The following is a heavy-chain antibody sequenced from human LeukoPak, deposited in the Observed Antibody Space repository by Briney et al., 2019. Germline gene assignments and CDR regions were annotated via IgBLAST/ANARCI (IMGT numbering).Heavy chain of an antibody. CDR3: LKDQGGYSSSSSDS. J-gene: IGHJ4*02. CDR2: ITSSGGST. D-gene: IGHD6-6*01. Sequence: GGSLRLSCAASGFTFSSYAMNWVRQAPGGGLEWVSAITSSGGSTNYADSVKDRFTIFGDNSEKMVYLQMDSLSAEDTAIYYFLKDQGGYSSSSSDSWGQGTLVTVSS. CDR1: GFTFSSYA. V-gene: IGHV3-23*01.